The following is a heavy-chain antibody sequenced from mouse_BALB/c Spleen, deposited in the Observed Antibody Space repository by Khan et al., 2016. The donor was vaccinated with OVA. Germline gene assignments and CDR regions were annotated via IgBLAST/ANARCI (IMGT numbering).Heavy chain of an antibody. V-gene: IGHV3-2*02. J-gene: IGHJ4*01. CDR2: ISSSGST. Sequence: EVQLVESGPGLVKPSQSLSLTCTVTGYSITSDYAWNWIRQFPGNKLEWMGYISSSGSTNYNPALKSRISITRDTSKNQFFLQLNSVTTEDTATYYSERDGSRYNYAMDYWGQGTSVTVSS. D-gene: IGHD2-3*01. CDR3: ERDGSRYNYAMDY. CDR1: GYSITSDYA.